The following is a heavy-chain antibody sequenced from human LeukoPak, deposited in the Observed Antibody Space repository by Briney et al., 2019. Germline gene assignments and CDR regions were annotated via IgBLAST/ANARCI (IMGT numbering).Heavy chain of an antibody. Sequence: GASVKVSCKASGYTFTSYGISWVRQAPGQGLEWMGWISAYNGNTNYAQKLQGRVTMTTDTSTSTAYMELRSLRSDDTAVYYCARGHTTYYYDSSGYYYPWGQGTLVTVSS. CDR2: ISAYNGNT. V-gene: IGHV1-18*01. D-gene: IGHD3-22*01. J-gene: IGHJ5*02. CDR1: GYTFTSYG. CDR3: ARGHTTYYYDSSGYYYP.